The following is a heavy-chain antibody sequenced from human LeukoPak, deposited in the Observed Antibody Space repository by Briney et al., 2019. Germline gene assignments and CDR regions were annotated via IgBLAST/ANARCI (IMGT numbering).Heavy chain of an antibody. Sequence: GVSLRLSCAASGFTVSSNYMSWVRQAPGKGLEWVSVIYSGGSTYYADCVKGRFTISRDNSKNTLYLQMKSLRAEDTAVYYCARSNPEYSYGQAYYGMDVWGQGTTVTVSS. CDR1: GFTVSSNY. V-gene: IGHV3-53*01. J-gene: IGHJ6*02. CDR3: ARSNPEYSYGQAYYGMDV. D-gene: IGHD5-18*01. CDR2: IYSGGST.